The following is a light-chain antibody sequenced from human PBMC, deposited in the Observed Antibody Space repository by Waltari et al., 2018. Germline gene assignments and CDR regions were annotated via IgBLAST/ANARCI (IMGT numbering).Light chain of an antibody. CDR2: RAS. Sequence: DIQMTQSPSTLSASVGDRVTITCRASRTISGWLAWYQQRPGKAPKLLISRASTLQSGVPSRFSGSGSGTEFTLTISGLQPDDFATYYCLQYSTFSLWMFGQGTRVDIK. V-gene: IGKV1-5*03. CDR1: RTISGW. J-gene: IGKJ1*01. CDR3: LQYSTFSLWM.